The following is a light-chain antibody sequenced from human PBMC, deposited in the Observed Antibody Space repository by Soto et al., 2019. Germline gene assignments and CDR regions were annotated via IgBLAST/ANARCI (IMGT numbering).Light chain of an antibody. Sequence: QSALTQPPSASGSPGQSVTISCTGTSSDIGDYNYVSWYQQHPGKAPKLMIYEVSNRPSGVPDRFSGSKSGNTASLTVSGLQVEDEADYYCSSYAGSLYVFGTGTKLTVL. CDR3: SSYAGSLYV. CDR2: EVS. V-gene: IGLV2-8*01. CDR1: SSDIGDYNY. J-gene: IGLJ1*01.